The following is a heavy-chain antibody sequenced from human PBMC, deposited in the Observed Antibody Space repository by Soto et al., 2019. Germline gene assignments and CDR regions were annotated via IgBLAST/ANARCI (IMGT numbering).Heavy chain of an antibody. J-gene: IGHJ5*02. CDR3: ARAISGYVT. Sequence: VKVSCKASGYTFTSYAMHWVRQAPGQRLEWMGWINTGNGNTRYSQNFQGRVTLTRDTSASTAYMDLSSLRSEDTSIYYCARAISGYVTWGQGTLVTVSS. CDR1: GYTFTSYA. V-gene: IGHV1-3*04. CDR2: INTGNGNT. D-gene: IGHD5-12*01.